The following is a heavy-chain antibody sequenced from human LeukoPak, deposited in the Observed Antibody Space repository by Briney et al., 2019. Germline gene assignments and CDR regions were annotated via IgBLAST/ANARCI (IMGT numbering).Heavy chain of an antibody. Sequence: SETLSLTCTVSGGSISSYYWSWIRQPPGKGLEWIGYIYYSGSTNYNPSLKSRVTISVDTSKNQFSLNLSSVTAADTAVYYCARPTVGATTGFDFWGQGTLVTVSS. V-gene: IGHV4-59*08. D-gene: IGHD1-26*01. CDR1: GGSISSYY. CDR3: ARPTVGATTGFDF. CDR2: IYYSGST. J-gene: IGHJ4*02.